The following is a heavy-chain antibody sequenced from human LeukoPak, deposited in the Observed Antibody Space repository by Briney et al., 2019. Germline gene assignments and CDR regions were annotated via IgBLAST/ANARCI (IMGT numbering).Heavy chain of an antibody. J-gene: IGHJ4*02. CDR3: ARDSHYYDRSGYLGY. D-gene: IGHD3-22*01. V-gene: IGHV3-9*01. CDR2: ISWNSGSI. CDR1: GFTFDDYA. Sequence: GRSLRLSCAASGFTFDDYAMPWVRQAPGKVLEWVSGISWNSGSIGYADSVKGRFTISRDNAKNSLYLQMNSLRAEDTAVYYCARDSHYYDRSGYLGYWGQGTLVTVSS.